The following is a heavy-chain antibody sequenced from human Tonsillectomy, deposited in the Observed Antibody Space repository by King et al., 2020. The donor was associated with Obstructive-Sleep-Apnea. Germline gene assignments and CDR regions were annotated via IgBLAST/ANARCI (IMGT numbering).Heavy chain of an antibody. Sequence: VQLVESGGGLVQPGGSLRISCAASGFTFSSYAMSWVRQAPGKGLEWVSAVRGSGGRTQYADSVKGRFTISRDNSKNTVYLQMSSLRADDTAVYYCAKDRGITTWYYFDYWGQGTLVTVSS. V-gene: IGHV3-23*04. CDR3: AKDRGITTWYYFDY. CDR1: GFTFSSYA. J-gene: IGHJ4*02. D-gene: IGHD6-13*01. CDR2: VRGSGGRT.